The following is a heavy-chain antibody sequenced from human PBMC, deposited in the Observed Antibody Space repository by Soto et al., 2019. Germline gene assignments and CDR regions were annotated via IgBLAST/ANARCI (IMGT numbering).Heavy chain of an antibody. D-gene: IGHD3-22*01. Sequence: SVKVSCKASGGTFSSYAISWVRQAPGQGLEWMGGIIPIFGTANYAQKFQGRVTITADESTSTAYMELSSLRSEDTAVYYCARHWYYYDSGISLHFDYWGQGTLVTVSS. J-gene: IGHJ4*02. CDR2: IIPIFGTA. V-gene: IGHV1-69*13. CDR3: ARHWYYYDSGISLHFDY. CDR1: GGTFSSYA.